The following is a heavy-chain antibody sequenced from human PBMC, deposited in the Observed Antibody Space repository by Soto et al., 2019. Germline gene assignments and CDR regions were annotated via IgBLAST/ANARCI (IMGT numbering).Heavy chain of an antibody. D-gene: IGHD3-10*01. CDR1: GGSFSGYY. J-gene: IGHJ6*03. V-gene: IGHV4-34*01. Sequence: SETLSLTCAVYGGSFSGYYWSWIRQPPGKGLEWIGEINHSGSTNYNPSLKSRVTISVDTSKNQFSLKLSSVTAADTAVYYCAKRGVTMVRGAYTRDYYYYYYYMDVWGKGTTVTVSS. CDR2: INHSGST. CDR3: AKRGVTMVRGAYTRDYYYYYYYMDV.